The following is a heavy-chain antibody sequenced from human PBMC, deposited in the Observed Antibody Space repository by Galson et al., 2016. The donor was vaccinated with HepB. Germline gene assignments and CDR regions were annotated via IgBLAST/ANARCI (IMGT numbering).Heavy chain of an antibody. CDR2: IAPSDSYT. V-gene: IGHV5-10-1*01. CDR1: GYSFTTYW. D-gene: IGHD6-13*01. Sequence: QSGAEVKKPGESLRISCKGSGYSFTTYWISWVRQIPGRGLEWVGRIAPSDSYTHYSPPFHGHVTISVDKSISTSYLQWSSLKASDAAMYFCARQGESRGGRAAAAGTDYWGQGTLVTVSS. J-gene: IGHJ4*02. CDR3: ARQGESRGGRAAAAGTDY.